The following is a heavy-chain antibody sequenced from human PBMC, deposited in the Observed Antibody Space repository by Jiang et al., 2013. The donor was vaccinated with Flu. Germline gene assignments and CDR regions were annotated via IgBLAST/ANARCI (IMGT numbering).Heavy chain of an antibody. CDR3: ARGGGSYNAIDP. V-gene: IGHV5-10-1*01. CDR2: IDPSDSYT. Sequence: GESLRISCKGSGYTFTNAWITWVRQMPGRGLEWMGRIDPSDSYTNYSPSFQGHVTISADKSVSTAYLQWNSLKVSDTAIYYCARGGGSYNAIDPWGQGTLVTVSS. CDR1: GYTFTNAW. J-gene: IGHJ5*02. D-gene: IGHD1-26*01.